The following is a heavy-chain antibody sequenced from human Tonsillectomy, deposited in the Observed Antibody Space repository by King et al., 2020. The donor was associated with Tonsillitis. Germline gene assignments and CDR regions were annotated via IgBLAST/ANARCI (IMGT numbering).Heavy chain of an antibody. CDR1: GGSFSGYY. D-gene: IGHD6-19*01. CDR3: ARQIIRTLRYSNCWYIDY. V-gene: IGHV4-34*01. CDR2: INHSGST. Sequence: VQLQQWGAGLLKPSETLSLTCAVYGGSFSGYYWSWIRQPPGKGLEWIGEINHSGSTNYNPSLKSRVTISVDKSKKQFSLKLSSVTAADTAVYYCARQIIRTLRYSNCWYIDYWGQGTLVTVSS. J-gene: IGHJ4*02.